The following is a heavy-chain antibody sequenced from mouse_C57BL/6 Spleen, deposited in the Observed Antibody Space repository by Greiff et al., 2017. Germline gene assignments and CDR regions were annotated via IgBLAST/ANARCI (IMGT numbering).Heavy chain of an antibody. J-gene: IGHJ3*01. CDR1: GYTFTDYN. Sequence: EVQLQQSGPELVKPGASVKIPCKASGYTFTDYNMDWVKQSHGKSLEWIGDINPNNGGTIYNQKFKGKATLTVDKSSSTAYMELRSLTSEDTAVYYCARMELGEDWFAYWDQGTLVTVSA. CDR2: INPNNGGT. D-gene: IGHD4-1*01. CDR3: ARMELGEDWFAY. V-gene: IGHV1-18*01.